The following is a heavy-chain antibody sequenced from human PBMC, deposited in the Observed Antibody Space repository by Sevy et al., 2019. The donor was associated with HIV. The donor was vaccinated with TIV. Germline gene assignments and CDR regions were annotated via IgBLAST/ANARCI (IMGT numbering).Heavy chain of an antibody. CDR3: ARDHVKDGDLGDYYYYAMDV. J-gene: IGHJ6*02. V-gene: IGHV3-11*01. D-gene: IGHD4-17*01. Sequence: GGSLRLSCAASGFTFSDYDMSWIRQAPGKGLEWLSYISGSDNIIYYADSARGRFTISRDNAKNSLYLQMNSLRAEDTAVYYCARDHVKDGDLGDYYYYAMDVWGQGTSVTVSS. CDR2: ISGSDNII. CDR1: GFTFSDYD.